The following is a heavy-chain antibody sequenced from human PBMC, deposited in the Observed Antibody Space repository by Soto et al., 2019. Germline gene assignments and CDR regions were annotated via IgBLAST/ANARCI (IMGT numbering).Heavy chain of an antibody. V-gene: IGHV4-34*01. CDR1: GGSFSGYY. J-gene: IGHJ4*02. Sequence: SETLSLTCAVYGGSFSGYYLSWIRQPPGKGLECIGEINHSGSTNYNPSLKSRVTISVDTSKNQFSLKLSSVAAADTAVYYCARGGSRENPFDYWGQGTLVTVYS. CDR3: ARGGSRENPFDY. CDR2: INHSGST. D-gene: IGHD1-26*01.